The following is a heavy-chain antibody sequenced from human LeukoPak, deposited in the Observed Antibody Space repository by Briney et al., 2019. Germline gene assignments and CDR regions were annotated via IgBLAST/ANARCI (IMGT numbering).Heavy chain of an antibody. CDR1: GGSISSYY. Sequence: SETLSLTCTVSGGSISSYYWSWIRQPPAKGLEWIGNIYYSGSTDYIPSLKSRVTIPVDTSKNQFSLKLSSVTAADTAVYYCARDQWLPRYWGQGTLVTVSS. D-gene: IGHD6-19*01. V-gene: IGHV4-59*01. J-gene: IGHJ4*02. CDR3: ARDQWLPRY. CDR2: IYYSGST.